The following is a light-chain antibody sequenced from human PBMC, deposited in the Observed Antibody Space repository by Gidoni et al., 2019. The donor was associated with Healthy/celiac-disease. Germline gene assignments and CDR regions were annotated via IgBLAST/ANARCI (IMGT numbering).Light chain of an antibody. J-gene: IGKJ3*01. V-gene: IGKV3-20*01. CDR3: QQYGSSPRT. CDR1: QRVSSSY. CDR2: GAS. Sequence: TQSPRTLSLSPGERATLSCRASQRVSSSYLAWYQQKPGQAPRLLIYGASSRATGIPDRFSGSGSGTDFTLTISRLEPEDFAVYYCQQYGSSPRTFGPGTKVDIK.